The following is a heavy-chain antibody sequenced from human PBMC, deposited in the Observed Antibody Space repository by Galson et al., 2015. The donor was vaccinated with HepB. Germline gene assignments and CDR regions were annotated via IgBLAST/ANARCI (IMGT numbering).Heavy chain of an antibody. D-gene: IGHD4-17*01. V-gene: IGHV3-33*01. CDR1: GFTFSSYG. CDR2: IWYDGSNK. Sequence: SLRLSCAASGFTFSSYGMHWVRQAPGKGLEWVAVIWYDGSNKYYADSVKGRFTISRDNSKNTLYLQMNSPRAEDTAVYYCARGVMRGYDYGDYYHYGMDVWGQGTTVTVSS. J-gene: IGHJ6*02. CDR3: ARGVMRGYDYGDYYHYGMDV.